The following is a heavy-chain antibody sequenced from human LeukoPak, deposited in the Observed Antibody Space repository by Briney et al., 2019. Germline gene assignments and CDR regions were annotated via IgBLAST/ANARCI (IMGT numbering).Heavy chain of an antibody. Sequence: GSPRLFRATPGFKLSTIGLTRVRQAPGKGLEWVSSVSTSGITNYADSVRGRFIISRDNSKRTLYMQMNSLRAEDTAVYYCTSNYGLDYWGQGTLVTVSS. D-gene: IGHD4-17*01. J-gene: IGHJ4*02. V-gene: IGHV3-23*01. CDR3: TSNYGLDY. CDR1: GFKLSTIG. CDR2: VSTSGIT.